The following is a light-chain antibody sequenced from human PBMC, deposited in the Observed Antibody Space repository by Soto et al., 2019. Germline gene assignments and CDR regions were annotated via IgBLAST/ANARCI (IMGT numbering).Light chain of an antibody. CDR2: DAS. J-gene: IGKJ1*01. V-gene: IGKV3-20*01. Sequence: EIVLTQSPGTLSLSPGERATLSCRASQSVTSTYLAWYQQKPGQAPRLLIYDASSRATGIPDRFSGSGSGTDFTLIISRLEPEDFAVYYCQQYGSSPPKTFGQGTKVDIK. CDR1: QSVTSTY. CDR3: QQYGSSPPKT.